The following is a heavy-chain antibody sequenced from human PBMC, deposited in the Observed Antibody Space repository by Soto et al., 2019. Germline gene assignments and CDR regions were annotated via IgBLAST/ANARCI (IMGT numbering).Heavy chain of an antibody. CDR1: GFTFSSYW. CDR3: ARVKAVAGTANYYMDV. D-gene: IGHD6-19*01. Sequence: EVQLVESGGGLVQPGGSLRLSCAASGFTFSSYWMSWVRQAPGKGLEWVANIKQDGSEKYYVDSVKGRFTISRDTAKNSLYLQMNSLRAEDTAVYYCARVKAVAGTANYYMDVWGKGPTVTVSS. CDR2: IKQDGSEK. V-gene: IGHV3-7*01. J-gene: IGHJ6*03.